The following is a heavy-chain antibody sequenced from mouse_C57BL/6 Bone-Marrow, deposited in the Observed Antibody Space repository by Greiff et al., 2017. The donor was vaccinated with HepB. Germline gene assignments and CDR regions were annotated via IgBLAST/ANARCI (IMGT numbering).Heavy chain of an antibody. CDR1: GYTFTSYW. CDR3: ASLGAY. V-gene: IGHV1-64*01. CDR2: IHPNSGST. Sequence: QVQLKQPGAELVKPGASVKLSCKASGYTFTSYWMHWVKQRPGQGLEWIGMIHPNSGSTNYNEKFKSNATLTVDKSSSTAYMQLSSLTSEDSAVYYCASLGAYWGQGTLVTVSA. J-gene: IGHJ3*01.